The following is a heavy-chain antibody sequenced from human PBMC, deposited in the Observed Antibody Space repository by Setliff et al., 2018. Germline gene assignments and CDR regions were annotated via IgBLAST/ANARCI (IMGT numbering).Heavy chain of an antibody. CDR2: ISGSAQTT. CDR3: AKALFGAMGYCEY. D-gene: IGHD3-10*01. V-gene: IGHV3-23*01. CDR1: GFTFSSYA. Sequence: GGSLRLSCAASGFTFSSYAITWVRQAPGKGLEWVSMISGSAQTTYYADSVKRRFTISRDNSKNTVYLEMNRLRAEDTAGYYCAKALFGAMGYCEYWGLGTLVTVSS. J-gene: IGHJ4*02.